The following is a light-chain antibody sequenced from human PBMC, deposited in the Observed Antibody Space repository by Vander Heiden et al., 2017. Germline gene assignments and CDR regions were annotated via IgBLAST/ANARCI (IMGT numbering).Light chain of an antibody. CDR1: TSNIGSHT. Sequence: QSVFTQPPSASGTPGQRVSLSCSGRTSNIGSHTVNWYQQYPGAAPKLLIYLDHQRPSGVADRFSGSKSGTSASLAISGLQYEDEADYYCAVRDDNLRAVVFGGGTKLTVL. CDR3: AVRDDNLRAVV. V-gene: IGLV1-44*01. CDR2: LDH. J-gene: IGLJ3*02.